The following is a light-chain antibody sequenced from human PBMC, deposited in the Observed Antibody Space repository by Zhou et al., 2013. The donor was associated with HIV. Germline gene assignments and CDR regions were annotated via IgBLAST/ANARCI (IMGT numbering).Light chain of an antibody. CDR1: QNINWY. CDR3: QQHDTLPLT. CDR2: EGS. Sequence: DIQMTQSPSSLSASVGDRVTITCRASQNINWYLNWYQQKPGKAPKLLIYEGSNLETGVPSRFSGSGSGTDFTFTISSLQPEDIAVYYCQQHDTLPLTFGPGTKVDIK. V-gene: IGKV1-33*01. J-gene: IGKJ3*01.